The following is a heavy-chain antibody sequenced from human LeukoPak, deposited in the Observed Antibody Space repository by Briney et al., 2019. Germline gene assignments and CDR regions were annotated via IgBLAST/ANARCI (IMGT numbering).Heavy chain of an antibody. D-gene: IGHD5-18*01. J-gene: IGHJ4*02. CDR1: GGSISSGSYY. CDR3: AREYTAMVTFGFEKFDY. V-gene: IGHV4-61*02. Sequence: SQXLSLTCTVSGGSISSGSYYWSWLRQPAGTGLEWIGRIYTSGSTNYNPSLKSRVTISVDTSKNQFSLKLSSVTAADTAVYYCAREYTAMVTFGFEKFDYWGQGTLDTVSS. CDR2: IYTSGST.